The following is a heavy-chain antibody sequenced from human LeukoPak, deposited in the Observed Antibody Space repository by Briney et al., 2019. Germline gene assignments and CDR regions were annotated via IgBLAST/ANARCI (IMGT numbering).Heavy chain of an antibody. CDR1: GGSISSYY. CDR2: IYYSGST. Sequence: SETLSLTCTVSGGSISSYYWSWIRQPPGKGLEWIGYIYYSGSTNYNPSLKSRVTISVDTSKNQFSLKLSSVTAADTAVYYCARDAGFDYYDSSGSLWYYSYMDVWGKGTTFTVSS. D-gene: IGHD3-22*01. J-gene: IGHJ6*03. V-gene: IGHV4-59*01. CDR3: ARDAGFDYYDSSGSLWYYSYMDV.